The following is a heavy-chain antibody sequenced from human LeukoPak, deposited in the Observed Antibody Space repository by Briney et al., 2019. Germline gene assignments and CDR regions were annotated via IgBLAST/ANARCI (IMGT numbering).Heavy chain of an antibody. Sequence: SVKVSCKASGGTFSSYTISWVRQAPGHGLKWMGGIIPIFGTSNYAQKFQGRVTITADESTSTVYMELSSLRSEDTAVYYCARGLGGSGTGTTAYFDYWGQGTLVTVSS. CDR3: ARGLGGSGTGTTAYFDY. J-gene: IGHJ4*02. V-gene: IGHV1-69*13. D-gene: IGHD1-1*01. CDR2: IIPIFGTS. CDR1: GGTFSSYT.